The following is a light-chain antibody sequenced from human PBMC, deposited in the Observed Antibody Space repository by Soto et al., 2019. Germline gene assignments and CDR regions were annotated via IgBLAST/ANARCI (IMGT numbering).Light chain of an antibody. CDR1: QSISSW. CDR3: QQYNSYHIT. J-gene: IGKJ4*01. V-gene: IGKV1-5*03. Sequence: DIQMTQSPSTLSASVGDRVTITCRARQSISSWLAWYQQKPGKAPKLLIYKASSLESGVPSRFSGSGSGTEFTLTISSLQRDDFATYYCQQYNSYHITFGGGTKVEIK. CDR2: KAS.